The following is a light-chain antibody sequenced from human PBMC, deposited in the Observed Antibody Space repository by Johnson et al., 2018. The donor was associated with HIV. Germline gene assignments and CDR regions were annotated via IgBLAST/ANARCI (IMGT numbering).Light chain of an antibody. CDR1: SSNIGNNF. CDR2: ENN. J-gene: IGLJ1*01. Sequence: QSVLTQSPSVSAAPGQKVTISCSGSSSNIGNNFVSWYQQVPGTAPKLLIYENNKRPSGIPDRFSGSKSGTSATLGITGLQTGDEADYYCGTWDNSLSTGGVFGTGTKVTVL. CDR3: GTWDNSLSTGGV. V-gene: IGLV1-51*02.